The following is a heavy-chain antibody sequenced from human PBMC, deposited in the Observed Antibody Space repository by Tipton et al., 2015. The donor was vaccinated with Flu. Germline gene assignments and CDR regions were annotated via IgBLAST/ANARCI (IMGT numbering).Heavy chain of an antibody. CDR2: IIPILGIA. J-gene: IGHJ4*02. CDR3: ARDGDGYTPGGFDY. D-gene: IGHD5-24*01. V-gene: IGHV1-69*01. CDR1: GGTFSSYA. Sequence: QSEPEVKKPGSSVKVSCKASGGTFSSYAISWVRRAPGQGLEWMGGIIPILGIANYAQKFQGRVTITADESTSTAYMELSSLRSEDTAVYYCARDGDGYTPGGFDYWGQGTLVTVSS.